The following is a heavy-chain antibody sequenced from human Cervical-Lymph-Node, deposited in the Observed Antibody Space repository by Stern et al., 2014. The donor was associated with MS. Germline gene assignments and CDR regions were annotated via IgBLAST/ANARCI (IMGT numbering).Heavy chain of an antibody. J-gene: IGHJ4*02. CDR3: VRDNGNWAFDF. D-gene: IGHD7-27*01. CDR1: GYTFTSHN. V-gene: IGHV1-46*03. CDR2: ISPDGGIT. Sequence: VQLEESGAEVKTPGASVKVSCKASGYTFTSHNMHWVRQAPGQGHERVGIISPDGGITHYAQKLQGRVTLTTNTSTSTVYMELSSLRSEDTAVYSCVRDNGNWAFDFWGPGSLVTVSS.